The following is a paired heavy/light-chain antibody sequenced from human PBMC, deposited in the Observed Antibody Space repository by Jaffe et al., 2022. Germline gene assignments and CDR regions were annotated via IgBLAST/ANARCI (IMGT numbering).Heavy chain of an antibody. CDR2: IIPIFGTA. CDR3: ARGPGQYSSGWERGVD. Sequence: QVQLVQSGAEVKKPGSSVKVSCKASGGTFSSYAISWVRQAPGQGLEWMGGIIPIFGTANYAQKFQGRVTITADESTSTAYMELSSLRSEDTAVYYCARGPGQYSSGWERGVDWGQGTLVTVSS. V-gene: IGHV1-69*01. D-gene: IGHD6-19*01. CDR1: GGTFSSYA. J-gene: IGHJ4*02.
Light chain of an antibody. V-gene: IGLV9-49*01. CDR2: VGTGGIVG. Sequence: QPVLTQPPSASASLGASVTLTCTLSSGYSNYKVDWYQQRPGKGPRFVMRVGTGGIVGSKGDGIPDRFSVLGSGLNRYLTIKNIQEEDESDYHCGADHGSGSNFVFWVFGGGTKLTVL. CDR3: GADHGSGSNFVFWV. J-gene: IGLJ3*02. CDR1: SGYSNYK.